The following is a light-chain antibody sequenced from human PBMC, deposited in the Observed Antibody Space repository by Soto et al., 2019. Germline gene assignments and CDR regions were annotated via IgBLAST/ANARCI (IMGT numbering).Light chain of an antibody. CDR1: QSINSY. CDR2: AAS. J-gene: IGKJ1*01. Sequence: DIQMTQSPSSLSSSVGDRVTITCRASQSINSYLNWYQQKPGQAPKLLIYAASSLHSGAPSRFSGSGSGTDFTLTISTLQPEDFATYYCQQSFKTPRTFGQGTKVEIK. CDR3: QQSFKTPRT. V-gene: IGKV1-39*01.